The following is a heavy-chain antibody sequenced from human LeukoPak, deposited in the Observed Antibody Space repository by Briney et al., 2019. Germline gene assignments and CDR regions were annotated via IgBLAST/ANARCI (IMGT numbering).Heavy chain of an antibody. CDR2: ITPSGST. Sequence: SETLSLTCVVYGGPFSGYFWSWIRQPPGKGLEWIGEITPSGSTNYSPSLKSRVSISIDTSKKKLSLRLTSVTAADSAVYYCASSFYYDSRDYWGQGALVTVSS. CDR1: GGPFSGYF. J-gene: IGHJ4*02. D-gene: IGHD3-22*01. V-gene: IGHV4-34*01. CDR3: ASSFYYDSRDY.